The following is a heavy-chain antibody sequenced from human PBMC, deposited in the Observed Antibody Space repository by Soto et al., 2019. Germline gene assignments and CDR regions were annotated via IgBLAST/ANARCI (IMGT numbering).Heavy chain of an antibody. J-gene: IGHJ4*02. D-gene: IGHD6-6*01. CDR3: ATYSSSGFDY. V-gene: IGHV1-8*01. Sequence: QVQLVQSGAEVKKPGASVKVSCKASGYTFTSYDINWVRQASGQGLEWMGSMSPSSGNTAYARKFQGRVTMTRTTTVTSAYMELSSLRSDHTDGYYCATYSSSGFDYWGQGTLVTVSS. CDR2: MSPSSGNT. CDR1: GYTFTSYD.